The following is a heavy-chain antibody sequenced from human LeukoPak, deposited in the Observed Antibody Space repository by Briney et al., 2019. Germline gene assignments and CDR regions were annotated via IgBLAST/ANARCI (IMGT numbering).Heavy chain of an antibody. D-gene: IGHD5-18*01. Sequence: TGGSLRLSCAASGFTFSSYAMSWVRQAPGKGLEWVSAISGSGGSTYYADSVKGRFTISRDNSKNTLYLQMNSLRAEDTAVYYCAKYPLGYSYGYYFDYWGQGTVVTVSS. J-gene: IGHJ4*02. CDR2: ISGSGGST. V-gene: IGHV3-23*01. CDR1: GFTFSSYA. CDR3: AKYPLGYSYGYYFDY.